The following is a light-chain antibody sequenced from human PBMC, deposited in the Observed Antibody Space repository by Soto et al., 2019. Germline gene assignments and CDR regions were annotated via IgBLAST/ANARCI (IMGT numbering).Light chain of an antibody. Sequence: DITMTQSPSTLSGSVGDRVTITCRASQTISSWLAWYQQKPGKAPKLLIYKASTLKSGVPSRFSGSGSGTEFTLTISILQPDDFARYYCTVYDSHSEGFGEGTNADI. V-gene: IGKV1-5*03. CDR2: KAS. CDR3: TVYDSHSEG. J-gene: IGKJ1*01. CDR1: QTISSW.